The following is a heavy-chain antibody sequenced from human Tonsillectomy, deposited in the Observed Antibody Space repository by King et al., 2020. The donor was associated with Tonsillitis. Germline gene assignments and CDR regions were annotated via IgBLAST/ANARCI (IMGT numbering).Heavy chain of an antibody. CDR1: GGSFSGYY. Sequence: VQLQQWGAGLLKPSETLSLTCAVSGGSFSGYYWSWIRQPPGKGLEWIGEINHSGSTNYNPSLKSRVTISVDTSKNQFSLKLSSVTAADTAVYYCARGRALRFLEWLSPHFDYWGQGTLVTVSS. V-gene: IGHV4-34*01. CDR3: ARGRALRFLEWLSPHFDY. J-gene: IGHJ4*02. CDR2: INHSGST. D-gene: IGHD3-3*01.